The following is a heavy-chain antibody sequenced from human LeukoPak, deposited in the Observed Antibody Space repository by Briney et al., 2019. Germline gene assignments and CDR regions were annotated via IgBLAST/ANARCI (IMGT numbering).Heavy chain of an antibody. CDR2: IYHSGTT. J-gene: IGHJ6*04. Sequence: SETLSLTCAVSGYSVISAYYWGWIRQSPGKGLEWIGSIYHSGTTHYNPALKSRVTISVDTSKNKFSLKLSSVTAADPAVYYWAKDIGNRLVWAFWGKGPRVTVSS. D-gene: IGHD3-16*01. CDR3: AKDIGNRLVWAF. CDR1: GYSVISAYY. V-gene: IGHV4-38-2*02.